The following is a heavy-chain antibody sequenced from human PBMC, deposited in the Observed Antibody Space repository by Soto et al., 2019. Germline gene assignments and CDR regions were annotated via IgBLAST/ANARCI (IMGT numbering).Heavy chain of an antibody. D-gene: IGHD6-13*01. J-gene: IGHJ6*02. CDR2: IRGKTDTYAT. CDR3: TKRIAACAMDV. CDR1: GFTFSGSS. Sequence: GGSLRLSCAASGFTFSGSSMHWVRQASGKGLEWVGRIRGKTDTYATAYAAPVRGRFTISRDDSKNTAYLQMNSLKTEDTAVYFCTKRIAACAMDVWGPGIMVTVSS. V-gene: IGHV3-73*01.